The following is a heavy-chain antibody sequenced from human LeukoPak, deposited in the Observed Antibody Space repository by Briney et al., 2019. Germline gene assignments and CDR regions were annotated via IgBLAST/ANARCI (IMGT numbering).Heavy chain of an antibody. CDR1: GFTFSSYG. CDR2: ISYDGSNK. CDR3: AKDADRQGETDY. V-gene: IGHV3-30*18. J-gene: IGHJ4*02. Sequence: PGGSLRLSCAASGFTFSSYGMHWVRQAPGKGLEWVAVISYDGSNKYYADSVKGRFTISRDNSKNTLYLQMNSLRAEDTAVYYCAKDADRQGETDYWGQGTLVTVSS. D-gene: IGHD1-14*01.